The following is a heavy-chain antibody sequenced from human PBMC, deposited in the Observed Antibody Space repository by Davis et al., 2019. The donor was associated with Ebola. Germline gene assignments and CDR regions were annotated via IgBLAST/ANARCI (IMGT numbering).Heavy chain of an antibody. Sequence: GESLKISCAASGFIFSNYWMSWVRQAPGKGPEWVAIINQDVSEKYYVDSVKGRFTISRDNAKNSLFMQMNSLRAEETAVYYCVSGDGRGSSYDMDVWGQGTTVTVSS. CDR2: INQDVSEK. D-gene: IGHD5-12*01. CDR3: VSGDGRGSSYDMDV. CDR1: GFIFSNYW. V-gene: IGHV3-7*03. J-gene: IGHJ6*02.